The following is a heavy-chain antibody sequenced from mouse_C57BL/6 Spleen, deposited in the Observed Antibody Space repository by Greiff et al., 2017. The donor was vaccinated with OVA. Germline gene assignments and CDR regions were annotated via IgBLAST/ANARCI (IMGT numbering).Heavy chain of an antibody. V-gene: IGHV1-72*01. Sequence: QVQLQQSGAELVKPGASVKLSCKASGYTFTSYWMHWVKQRPGRGLEWIGRIDPNSGGTKSNEKFKSKATLTVDKPSSPAYMQLSSLTSEDSAVYYCARWGLRRTLMVYAMDYWGQGTSVTVSS. D-gene: IGHD2-2*01. CDR3: ARWGLRRTLMVYAMDY. CDR1: GYTFTSYW. J-gene: IGHJ4*01. CDR2: IDPNSGGT.